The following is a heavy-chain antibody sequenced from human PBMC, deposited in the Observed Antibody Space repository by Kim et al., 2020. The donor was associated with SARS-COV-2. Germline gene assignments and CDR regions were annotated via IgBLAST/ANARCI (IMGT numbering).Heavy chain of an antibody. Sequence: ASVKVSCQASGYIFSDYYIHWVRQARGQGLECLGWINPKTGAANYVQKFQFRVTMTSDTSVNTAYMELSGLRSDDTAVYYCARAWGPSDFDNWGQGTLVTVSS. J-gene: IGHJ4*02. D-gene: IGHD7-27*01. CDR3: ARAWGPSDFDN. V-gene: IGHV1-2*02. CDR2: INPKTGAA. CDR1: GYIFSDYY.